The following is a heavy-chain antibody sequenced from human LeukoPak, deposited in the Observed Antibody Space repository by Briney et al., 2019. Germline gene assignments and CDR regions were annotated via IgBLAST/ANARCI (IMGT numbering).Heavy chain of an antibody. Sequence: GASVKVSCKASGYTFTRYYMHWVRQAPGQGLEGMGWINPNSGGTNYAQKFQGRVTMTRDASISTAYMELSRLRSDDTAVYYCARETPYYYGSGDGGDYWGQGTLVTVSS. J-gene: IGHJ4*02. CDR2: INPNSGGT. V-gene: IGHV1-2*02. CDR3: ARETPYYYGSGDGGDY. CDR1: GYTFTRYY. D-gene: IGHD3-10*01.